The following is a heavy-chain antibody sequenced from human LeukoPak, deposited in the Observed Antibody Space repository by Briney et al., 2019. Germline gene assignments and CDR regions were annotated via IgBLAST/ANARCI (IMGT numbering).Heavy chain of an antibody. D-gene: IGHD5-24*01. CDR1: GGSMSSYY. V-gene: IGHV4-59*08. CDR2: IYYSGST. CDR3: ARGARAGYNLEPFDY. Sequence: SETLSLTCTVSGGSMSSYYWSWIRRPPGKGLEWIGYIYYSGSTKYNPSLKSRVTISVDTSKIQFSLKLSSVTAADTAVYYCARGARAGYNLEPFDYWGQGTLVTVSS. J-gene: IGHJ4*02.